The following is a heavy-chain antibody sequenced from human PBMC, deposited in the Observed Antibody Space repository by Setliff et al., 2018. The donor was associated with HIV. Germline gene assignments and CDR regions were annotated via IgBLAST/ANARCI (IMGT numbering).Heavy chain of an antibody. J-gene: IGHJ4*02. CDR1: GDNVSSDRTA. V-gene: IGHV6-1*01. Sequence: SRTLSLTCAISGDNVSSDRTAWNWIRQSPSRGLEWLGRTHYRSRCYSDYATFVKSRITIHPDTSKTPFSLQLNSVTPEDTAVYFCARAGTTMAATGYYFDHWGQGTLVTVSS. CDR2: THYRSRCYS. D-gene: IGHD6-13*01. CDR3: ARAGTTMAATGYYFDH.